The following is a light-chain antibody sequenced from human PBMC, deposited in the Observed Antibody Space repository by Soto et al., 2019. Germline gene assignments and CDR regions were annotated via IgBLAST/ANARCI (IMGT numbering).Light chain of an antibody. CDR3: QQYKNWPHT. CDR1: QSVTNSF. CDR2: GAS. J-gene: IGKJ1*01. V-gene: IGKV3-20*01. Sequence: EIVLAQSPGTLSLSPGERATLSCRASQSVTNSFLAWYQQKPGQAPRLLIYGASRRATGIPDRFTGSGSGTDFTLTISRLEPEDFAVYYCQQYKNWPHTFGQGTKVDIK.